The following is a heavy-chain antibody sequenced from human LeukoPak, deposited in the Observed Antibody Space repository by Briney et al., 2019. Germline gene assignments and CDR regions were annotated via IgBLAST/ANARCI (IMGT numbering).Heavy chain of an antibody. CDR3: ARHEAGFDP. J-gene: IGHJ5*02. CDR1: GGSISSYY. Sequence: SETLSLTCTVSGGSISSYYWSWIRQPPGKGLEWIGYIYTSGSTNYNPSLKSRVTISVDTSKNQFSLKLSSVTAADTAVYYCARHEAGFDPWGQGTLATVSS. V-gene: IGHV4-4*09. CDR2: IYTSGST.